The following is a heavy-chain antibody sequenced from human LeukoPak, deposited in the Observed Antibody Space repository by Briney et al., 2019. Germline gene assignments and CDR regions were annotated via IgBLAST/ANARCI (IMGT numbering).Heavy chain of an antibody. CDR3: ARGPSYQGGFDY. Sequence: PGGSLRLSCVASGFTFSSFEMNWVRQAPGKGLEWVSYMRSSGSTIYHADSVTGRFTISRDNAKNSLYLQMNSLRAEDTAVYYCARGPSYQGGFDYWGQGTLVTVSS. CDR1: GFTFSSFE. V-gene: IGHV3-48*03. D-gene: IGHD1-26*01. J-gene: IGHJ4*02. CDR2: MRSSGSTI.